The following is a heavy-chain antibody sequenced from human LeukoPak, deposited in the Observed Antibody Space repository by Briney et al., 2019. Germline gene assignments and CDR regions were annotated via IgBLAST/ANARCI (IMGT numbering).Heavy chain of an antibody. J-gene: IGHJ4*02. CDR1: GFTFSSYA. Sequence: PGGSLRLSCAASGFTFSSYAMSWVRQAPGKGLEWVSAISGSGGSTYYADSVRGRFTISRDNSKNTLYLQMNSLRAEDTAVYYCAKDLGYNYWFDYWGQGTLVTVSS. D-gene: IGHD5-24*01. CDR2: ISGSGGST. CDR3: AKDLGYNYWFDY. V-gene: IGHV3-23*01.